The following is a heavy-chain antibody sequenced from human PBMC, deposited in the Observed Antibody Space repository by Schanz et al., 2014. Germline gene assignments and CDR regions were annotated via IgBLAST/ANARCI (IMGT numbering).Heavy chain of an antibody. Sequence: QAQLVQSGAEVKRPGASVKVSCKASGYTFTSYDIGWVRQATGQGLEWMGRINPNSGGTNYAQKFQGRVTMTRDTSISTAYMELSSLRSDDTAVYYCARELRLEYYFDYWGQGTQVTVSS. J-gene: IGHJ4*02. D-gene: IGHD4-17*01. CDR1: GYTFTSYD. V-gene: IGHV1-2*02. CDR2: INPNSGGT. CDR3: ARELRLEYYFDY.